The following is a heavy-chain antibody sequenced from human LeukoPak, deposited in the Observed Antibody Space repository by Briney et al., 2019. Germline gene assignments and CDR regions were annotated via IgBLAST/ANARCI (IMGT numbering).Heavy chain of an antibody. V-gene: IGHV1-46*01. D-gene: IGHD2-2*01. CDR2: INPSGGST. J-gene: IGHJ3*02. Sequence: ASVKVSCKASGYTFTNYYMHWVRQAPGQGLEWMGIINPSGGSTIYAQKFQGRVTMTRDMSTTTVYMEVSSLRSEDTAVYFCAREGSRSTGAFDIWGQGTMVIVSS. CDR1: GYTFTNYY. CDR3: AREGSRSTGAFDI.